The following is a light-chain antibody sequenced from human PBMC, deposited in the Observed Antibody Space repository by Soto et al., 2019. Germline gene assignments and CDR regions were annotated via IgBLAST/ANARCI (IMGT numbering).Light chain of an antibody. J-gene: IGKJ3*01. CDR1: QTIGSY. V-gene: IGKV1-39*01. CDR3: QQSYDTPFT. CDR2: GAS. Sequence: DIQMTQSPYSLSPSVGDSVSITCRASQTIGSYLNWYQYKSGEAPKLLIYGASTLQSGVPSRFSGSGSETEFTLTSGSLQPEDSATYFCQQSYDTPFTFGPGT.